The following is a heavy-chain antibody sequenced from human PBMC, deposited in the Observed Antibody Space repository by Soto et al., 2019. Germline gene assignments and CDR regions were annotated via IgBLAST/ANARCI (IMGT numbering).Heavy chain of an antibody. CDR2: IKQDGSEK. Sequence: EVQLVESGGGLVQPGGSLRLSCAASGFTFSRYWMSWVRQAPGKGLEWVANIKQDGSEKYYVDSVKGRFTISRDNAKNSLYLQMNSLRAEDTAVYYCARVLGSSSSFWYYYYYYGMDVWGQGTTVTVSS. V-gene: IGHV3-7*05. D-gene: IGHD6-6*01. CDR3: ARVLGSSSSFWYYYYYYGMDV. J-gene: IGHJ6*02. CDR1: GFTFSRYW.